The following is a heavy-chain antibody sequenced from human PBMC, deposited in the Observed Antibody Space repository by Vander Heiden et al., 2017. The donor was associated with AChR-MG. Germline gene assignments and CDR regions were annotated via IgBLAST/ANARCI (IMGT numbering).Heavy chain of an antibody. CDR2: ISSSSSTI. D-gene: IGHD3-16*01. CDR1: RVSSSSYS. Sequence: RFRSAASRVSSSSYSMNWVRQAPGKGLEWVSYISSSSSTIYYADSVKGRFTISRDNAKNSLYLQMNSLRDEDTAVYYCARDTYGAKASSDYWGQGTLVTVSS. CDR3: ARDTYGAKASSDY. J-gene: IGHJ4*02. V-gene: IGHV3-48*02.